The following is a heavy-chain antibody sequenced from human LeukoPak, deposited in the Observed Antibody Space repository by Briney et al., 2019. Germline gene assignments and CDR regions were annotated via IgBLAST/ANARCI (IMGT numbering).Heavy chain of an antibody. CDR3: ASRSHKTIVGADTREVGDY. CDR2: IIPMMGIA. Sequence: GASVKVSCKASGGTLRRHTITRVRQAPGQGLEWMGRIIPMMGIANYAQKFQGRVTITADTSTDTAYMDLISLRSEDTAVYYCASRSHKTIVGADTREVGDYWGQGTLVTVSS. V-gene: IGHV1-69*02. J-gene: IGHJ4*02. D-gene: IGHD6-19*01. CDR1: GGTLRRHT.